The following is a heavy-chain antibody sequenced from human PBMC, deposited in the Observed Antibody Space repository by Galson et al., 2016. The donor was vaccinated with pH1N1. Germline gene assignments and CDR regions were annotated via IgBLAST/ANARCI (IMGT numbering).Heavy chain of an antibody. D-gene: IGHD1-1*01. CDR1: GGSFRNFV. CDR3: ARETGPDAWYNCFAPWGPGTIGTHETPTTSHVALTSTTDEATSVYCCSRETEPAAWYNCFDP. V-gene: IGHV1-69*13. CDR2: LMPIFNTP. J-gene: IGHJ5*02. Sequence: SVKVSCKASGGSFRNFVVSWMLQASGQGLEWMGGLMPIFNTPTYAQKFPDRVTITADDATTTTYLELRSLTYEDTAVYFCARETGPDAWYNCFAPWGPGTIGTHETPTTSHVALTSTTDEATSVYCCSRETEPAAWYNCFDPCGQGTLGTVAA.